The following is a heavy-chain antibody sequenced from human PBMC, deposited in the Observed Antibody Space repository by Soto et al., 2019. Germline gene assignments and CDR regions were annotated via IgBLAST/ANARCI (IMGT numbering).Heavy chain of an antibody. V-gene: IGHV3-33*01. J-gene: IGHJ4*02. CDR1: GFTFSSYG. CDR3: AILLLYGDPPFDS. Sequence: GGSLRLSCAASGFTFSSYGMHWVRQAPGKGLEWVAVIWYDGSNKYYADSVKGRFTISRDNSKNTLYLQMNSLRAEDTAVYYWAILLLYGDPPFDSWGQGTLVTVSS. D-gene: IGHD4-17*01. CDR2: IWYDGSNK.